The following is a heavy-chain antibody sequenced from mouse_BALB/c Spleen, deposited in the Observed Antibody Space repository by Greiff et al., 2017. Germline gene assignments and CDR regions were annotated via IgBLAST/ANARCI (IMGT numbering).Heavy chain of an antibody. Sequence: EVKLMESGGGLVQPGGSRKLSCAASGFTFSSFGMHWVRQAPEKGLEWVAYISSGSSTIYYADTVKGRFTISRDNPKNTLFLQMTSLRSEDTAMDYCAVLGRADDWGQGTTLAGSA. J-gene: IGHJ2*01. CDR2: ISSGSSTI. V-gene: IGHV5-17*02. CDR1: GFTFSSFG. CDR3: AVLGRADD. D-gene: IGHD4-1*01.